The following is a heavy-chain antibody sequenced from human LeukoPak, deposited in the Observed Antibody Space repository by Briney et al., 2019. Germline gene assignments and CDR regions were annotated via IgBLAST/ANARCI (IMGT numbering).Heavy chain of an antibody. J-gene: IGHJ1*01. Sequence: GRSLRLSCAASGFTFDDYAMHWVRQAPGKGLEWVSGISWNSGSIGYADSVKGRFTTSRDNAKNSLYLQMNSLRAEDTALYYCAKDIGWWFGDKGEYFQHWGQGTLVTVSS. D-gene: IGHD3-10*01. V-gene: IGHV3-9*01. CDR3: AKDIGWWFGDKGEYFQH. CDR1: GFTFDDYA. CDR2: ISWNSGSI.